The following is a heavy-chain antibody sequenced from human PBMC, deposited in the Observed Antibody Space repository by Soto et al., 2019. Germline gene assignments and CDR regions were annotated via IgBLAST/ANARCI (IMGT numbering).Heavy chain of an antibody. J-gene: IGHJ4*02. CDR1: GYTFTSYG. CDR3: ARDNGYESDY. D-gene: IGHD5-12*01. V-gene: IGHV1-18*01. Sequence: QVQLVQSGAEVKKSGASVKVFCKSSGYTFTSYGISWVRQAPGHGLEWMGWISAYNGNTNYAQKLQGRVTMTTDTSTSTAYMELRSLSSADTAVYYCARDNGYESDYWGQGTLVTVSS. CDR2: ISAYNGNT.